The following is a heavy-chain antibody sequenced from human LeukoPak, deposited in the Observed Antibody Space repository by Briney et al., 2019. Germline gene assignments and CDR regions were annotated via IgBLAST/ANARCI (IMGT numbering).Heavy chain of an antibody. J-gene: IGHJ4*02. Sequence: PGGSLRLSCAASGLPFSSYAMSWVRQARGKGLEWVSAINGSGGSTYYADSVKGRFTLSRDNSKNTLYLQMNSLRAEDTAVYYCAKDGCSSTSCYVPRWGQGTLVTVSS. D-gene: IGHD2-2*01. CDR2: INGSGGST. CDR3: AKDGCSSTSCYVPR. CDR1: GLPFSSYA. V-gene: IGHV3-23*01.